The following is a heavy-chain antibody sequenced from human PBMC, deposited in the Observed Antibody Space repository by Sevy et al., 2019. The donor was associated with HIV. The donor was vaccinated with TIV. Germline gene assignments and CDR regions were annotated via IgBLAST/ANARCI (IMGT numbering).Heavy chain of an antibody. J-gene: IGHJ3*02. CDR2: VSGNGGHT. D-gene: IGHD5-18*01. CDR3: AKEIQRGGAFDN. Sequence: GGSLRLSCAASGFTFSSYAMSWVRQAPGKGLDWISAVSGNGGHTYYVDSVKGRFTISRDNSKNTLFLQMNSLRAEDTAVYYCAKEIQRGGAFDNWGQGTMVTVSS. CDR1: GFTFSSYA. V-gene: IGHV3-23*01.